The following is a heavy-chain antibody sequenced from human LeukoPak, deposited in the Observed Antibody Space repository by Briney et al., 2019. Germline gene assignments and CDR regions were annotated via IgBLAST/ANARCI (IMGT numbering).Heavy chain of an antibody. Sequence: GGSLRLSCAASGFTFSSYGMHWVRQAPGKGLEWVAVIWYDGSNKYYADSVKGRFTISRDNSKNTLYLQMNSLRAEDTAVYYCARNKGFYDSSAIGYWGLGTLVTVSS. CDR3: ARNKGFYDSSAIGY. CDR1: GFTFSSYG. J-gene: IGHJ4*02. V-gene: IGHV3-33*01. D-gene: IGHD3-22*01. CDR2: IWYDGSNK.